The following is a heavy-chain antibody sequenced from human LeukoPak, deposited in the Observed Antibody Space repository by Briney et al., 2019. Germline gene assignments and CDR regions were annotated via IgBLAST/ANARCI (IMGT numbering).Heavy chain of an antibody. D-gene: IGHD3-16*02. Sequence: GGSLRLSCSASGFTFSSYAMHWVRQAPGKGLEWVAVRSYDGSNKYYADSVKGRFTISRDNSKNTLYLQMNSLRAEDTAVYYCAREAHSGLRLRLGELSPSGGWGQGTLVTVSS. V-gene: IGHV3-30-3*01. J-gene: IGHJ4*02. CDR2: RSYDGSNK. CDR3: AREAHSGLRLRLGELSPSGG. CDR1: GFTFSSYA.